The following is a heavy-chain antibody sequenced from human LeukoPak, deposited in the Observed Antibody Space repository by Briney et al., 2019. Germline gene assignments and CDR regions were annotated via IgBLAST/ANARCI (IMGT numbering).Heavy chain of an antibody. CDR3: ATNTAGTTDGFDY. CDR1: GYTLTELS. CDR2: FDPEDGET. V-gene: IGHV1-24*01. Sequence: ASVKVSCKVSGYTLTELSMHWVRQAPGKGLEWMGGFDPEDGETIYAQKFQGRVTMTGDTSTDTAYMELSSLRSEDTAVYYCATNTAGTTDGFDYWGQGTLVTVSS. J-gene: IGHJ4*02. D-gene: IGHD1-1*01.